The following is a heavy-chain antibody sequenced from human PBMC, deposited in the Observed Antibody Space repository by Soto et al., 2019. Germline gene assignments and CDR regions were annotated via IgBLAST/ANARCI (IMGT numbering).Heavy chain of an antibody. CDR1: GGSFSGYY. Sequence: QVQLQQWGAGLLKPSETLSLTCAVYGGSFSGYYWTWIRQPPGKGLEWIGEINHSGSTNYNPSLKSRATVSVDTSKNQFSLRLSSVTAADTAVYYCARGEKMDTKKAGLYLDYWGHGTLVTVSS. D-gene: IGHD5-18*01. CDR2: INHSGST. V-gene: IGHV4-34*01. J-gene: IGHJ4*01. CDR3: ARGEKMDTKKAGLYLDY.